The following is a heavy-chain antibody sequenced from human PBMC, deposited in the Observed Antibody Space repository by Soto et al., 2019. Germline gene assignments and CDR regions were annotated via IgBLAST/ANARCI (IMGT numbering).Heavy chain of an antibody. V-gene: IGHV3-9*01. CDR3: AKVTVAGTGRAAFDI. J-gene: IGHJ3*02. CDR1: GFTFDDYA. D-gene: IGHD6-19*01. CDR2: ISWNSGSI. Sequence: GGSLRLSCAASGFTFDDYAMHWVRQAPGKGLEWVSGISWNSGSIGYADSVKGRFTISRDNAKNSLYLQMNSLRAEDTALYYCAKVTVAGTGRAAFDIWGQGTMVTVSS.